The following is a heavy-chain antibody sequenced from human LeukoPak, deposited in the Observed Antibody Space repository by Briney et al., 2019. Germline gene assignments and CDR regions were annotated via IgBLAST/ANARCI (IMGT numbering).Heavy chain of an antibody. CDR3: ARGPRVCSGGSCYSSASRQYFQH. D-gene: IGHD2-15*01. V-gene: IGHV4-34*01. J-gene: IGHJ1*01. Sequence: PSETLSLTCAVCGGSFSGYYWSWIRQPPGKGLEWIGEINHSGSTNYNPSLKSRVTISVDTSKNQFSLKLSSVTAADTAVYYCARGPRVCSGGSCYSSASRQYFQHWGQGTLVTVSS. CDR2: INHSGST. CDR1: GGSFSGYY.